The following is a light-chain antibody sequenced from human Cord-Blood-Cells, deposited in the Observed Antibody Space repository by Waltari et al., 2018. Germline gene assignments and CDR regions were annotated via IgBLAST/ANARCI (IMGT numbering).Light chain of an antibody. CDR1: QSISSY. J-gene: IGKJ5*01. CDR3: QQSYSTPLT. Sequence: DIQMTQSPSSLSASVGDRVTITCRASQSISSYLNWYQQKPGKAPKLLIYAASSLQSGVPSRVSGSRSRTEFTITISSLQPEDYATPYGQQSYSTPLTFGQGTRLESK. V-gene: IGKV1-39*01. CDR2: AAS.